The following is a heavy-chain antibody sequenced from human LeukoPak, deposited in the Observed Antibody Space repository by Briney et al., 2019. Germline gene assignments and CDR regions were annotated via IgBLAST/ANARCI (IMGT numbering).Heavy chain of an antibody. CDR1: GFTFSSYG. V-gene: IGHV3-33*01. Sequence: GRSLRLSCAASGFTFSSYGMHWVRQAPGKGLEWVAVIWYDGSNKYYADPVKGRFTISRDNSKNTLYLQMNSLRAEDTAVYYCARDLVASSGYWPKGFDAFDIWGQGAMVTVSS. CDR2: IWYDGSNK. J-gene: IGHJ3*02. CDR3: ARDLVASSGYWPKGFDAFDI. D-gene: IGHD3-22*01.